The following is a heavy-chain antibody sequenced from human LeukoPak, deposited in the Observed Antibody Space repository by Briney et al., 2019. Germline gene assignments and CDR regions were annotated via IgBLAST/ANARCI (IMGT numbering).Heavy chain of an antibody. D-gene: IGHD1-14*01. CDR2: ISGSGGST. V-gene: IGHV3-23*01. CDR3: ANGDTGGYYYMDV. CDR1: GFTFSSYA. J-gene: IGHJ6*03. Sequence: SGGSLRLSCAASGFTFSSYAMSWVRQAPGKGLEWVSAISGSGGSTYYADSVKGRFTISRDNSKNTLYLQMDSLRAEDTAVYYCANGDTGGYYYMDVWGKGTTVTVSS.